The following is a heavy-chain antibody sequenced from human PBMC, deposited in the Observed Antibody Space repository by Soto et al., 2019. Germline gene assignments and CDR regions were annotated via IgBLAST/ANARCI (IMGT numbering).Heavy chain of an antibody. CDR1: GGTFSSYA. Sequence: VASVKVSCKASGGTFSSYAISWVRPAPGQGLEWMGGIIPIFGTANYAQKFQGRVTITADESTSTAYIELSSLRSEDTAVYYCARDIGCSGGSCDPNDAFDILGQGTMVTVSS. D-gene: IGHD2-15*01. CDR3: ARDIGCSGGSCDPNDAFDI. CDR2: IIPIFGTA. V-gene: IGHV1-69*13. J-gene: IGHJ3*02.